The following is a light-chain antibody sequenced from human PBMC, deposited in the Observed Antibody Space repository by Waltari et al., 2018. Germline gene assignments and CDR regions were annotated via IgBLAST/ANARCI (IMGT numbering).Light chain of an antibody. J-gene: IGLJ3*02. CDR1: GRSIATHY. Sequence: KFMLTQPHSVSESPGKTVTISCTGSGRSIATHYVQWYQQRPGSAPILLIFEDYQRPSGIPGRFSGSIDTSSNSASLTISGLKTEDEADYFCQSYDRTDWVFGGGTKLTVL. V-gene: IGLV6-57*02. CDR3: QSYDRTDWV. CDR2: EDY.